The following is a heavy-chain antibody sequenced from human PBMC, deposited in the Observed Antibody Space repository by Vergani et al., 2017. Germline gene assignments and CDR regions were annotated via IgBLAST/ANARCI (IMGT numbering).Heavy chain of an antibody. CDR2: ITRSGDRT. V-gene: IGHV3-23*04. CDR3: ARVNAPGVATAGMEPHAFDF. D-gene: IGHD6-13*01. J-gene: IGHJ3*01. Sequence: EIQLVESGGDLVQPGGSLRLSCAASGFTFSTYAMSWVRQAPGKGLEWVSGITRSGDRTYYADSVKGRFTISRDNSKNTLYLQMNSLRGEDTATYYCARVNAPGVATAGMEPHAFDFWGQGTTVTVSS. CDR1: GFTFSTYA.